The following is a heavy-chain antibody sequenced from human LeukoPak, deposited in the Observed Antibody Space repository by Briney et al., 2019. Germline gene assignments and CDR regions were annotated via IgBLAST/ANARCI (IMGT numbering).Heavy chain of an antibody. CDR3: ARAHIAAAGIDY. D-gene: IGHD6-13*01. J-gene: IGHJ4*02. Sequence: GGSLRLSCAASGFTVRSNYMSWVRQAPGKGLEWVSVIYSGGSTYYADSVKGRFTISRDNSKNTLYLQMNSLRAEDTAVYYCARAHIAAAGIDYWGQGTLVTVSS. CDR1: GFTVRSNY. CDR2: IYSGGST. V-gene: IGHV3-66*01.